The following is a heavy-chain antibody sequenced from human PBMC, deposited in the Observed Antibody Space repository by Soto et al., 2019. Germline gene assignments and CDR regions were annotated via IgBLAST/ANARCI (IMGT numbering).Heavy chain of an antibody. Sequence: GGSLRLSCAASGFTFDDYGMSWVRQAPGKGLEWVSGINWNGGSTGYADSVKGRFTISRDNAKNSLYLQMNSLRAEDTALYHCARGDARSEPFDYWGQGTLVTVSS. V-gene: IGHV3-20*01. CDR1: GFTFDDYG. CDR3: ARGDARSEPFDY. CDR2: INWNGGST. D-gene: IGHD2-8*01. J-gene: IGHJ4*02.